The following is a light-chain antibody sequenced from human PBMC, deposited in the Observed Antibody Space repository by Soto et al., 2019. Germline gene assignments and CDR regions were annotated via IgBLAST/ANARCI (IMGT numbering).Light chain of an antibody. V-gene: IGKV3-20*01. CDR2: GAS. CDR3: QQYGSSPPLT. CDR1: QSVSSTY. J-gene: IGKJ4*01. Sequence: EILLTQSPGTLSLSPGERATLSCRASQSVSSTYLAWYQQKPGQAPRLLIYGASSRATGIPHRFSGSGSGNDFTLTINRLEPEDFAVYYCQQYGSSPPLTFGGGTKVEIK.